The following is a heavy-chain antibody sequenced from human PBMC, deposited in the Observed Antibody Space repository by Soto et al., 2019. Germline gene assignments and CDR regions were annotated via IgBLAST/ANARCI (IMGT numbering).Heavy chain of an antibody. CDR2: IYYSGST. Sequence: QVQLQESGPGLVKPSETLSLTCTVSGGSVSSGSYYWSWIRQPPGKGLEWIGYIYYSGSTNYNPSLKSRVTISVDTSKNQFSLKLSSVTAADTAVYYCARRDWLLPSSDDYWGQGTLVTVSS. V-gene: IGHV4-61*01. J-gene: IGHJ4*02. CDR1: GGSVSSGSYY. CDR3: ARRDWLLPSSDDY. D-gene: IGHD3-9*01.